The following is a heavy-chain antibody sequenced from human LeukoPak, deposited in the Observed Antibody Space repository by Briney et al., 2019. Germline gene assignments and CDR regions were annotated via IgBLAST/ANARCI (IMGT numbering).Heavy chain of an antibody. D-gene: IGHD1-26*01. J-gene: IGHJ4*02. CDR3: ARSNGGSYYHFDY. Sequence: ASVKVSCKTSNYTFTNYGITWVRQAPGQGPEWLGWISTYNDNTYYAQKFQGRVTMTTDTSTSTAYMELMSLTSDDTAVYYCARSNGGSYYHFDYWGQGTLVTVSP. V-gene: IGHV1-18*01. CDR1: NYTFTNYG. CDR2: ISTYNDNT.